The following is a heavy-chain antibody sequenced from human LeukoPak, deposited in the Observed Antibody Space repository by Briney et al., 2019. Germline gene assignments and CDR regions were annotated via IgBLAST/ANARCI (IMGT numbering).Heavy chain of an antibody. CDR2: IWYDGSKK. D-gene: IGHD7-27*01. V-gene: IGHV3-33*01. CDR1: GFTFSSNG. J-gene: IGHJ4*02. Sequence: GRSLRLSCAASGFTFSSNGMLWARQAPGKGLEWVAVIWYDGSKKYYTDSAKGRFTISRDNSKNTLYLQMNSLRAEDAAVYYCVRLLGSYFDSWGQGTLVTVSS. CDR3: VRLLGSYFDS.